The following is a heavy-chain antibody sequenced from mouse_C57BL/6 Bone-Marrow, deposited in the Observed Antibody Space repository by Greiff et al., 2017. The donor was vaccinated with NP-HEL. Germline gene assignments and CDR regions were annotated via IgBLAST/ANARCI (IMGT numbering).Heavy chain of an antibody. D-gene: IGHD1-1*01. CDR3: TRDYYGSSYDY. Sequence: EVMLVESGEGLVKPGGSLKLSCAASGFTFSSYAMSWVRQTPEKRLEWVAYISSGGDYIYYADTVKGRFTLSRDNARNTLYLQMSSLKSEDTAMYYCTRDYYGSSYDYWGQGTSVTVSS. CDR2: ISSGGDYI. CDR1: GFTFSSYA. V-gene: IGHV5-9-1*02. J-gene: IGHJ4*01.